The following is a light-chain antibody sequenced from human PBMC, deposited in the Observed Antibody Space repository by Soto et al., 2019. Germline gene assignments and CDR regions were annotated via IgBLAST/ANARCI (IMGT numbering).Light chain of an antibody. CDR3: MQGTHWPLWT. Sequence: DVVMTQSPLSLPVTLGQPASISCRSSQSLVYGDGNTYLNWFQQRPGQSPRRLIYKVSNRDSGVPDRFSGSGSGTDFTLKISRVEAEDVGVYYCMQGTHWPLWTFGQGTKVDIK. V-gene: IGKV2-30*01. J-gene: IGKJ1*01. CDR2: KVS. CDR1: QSLVYGDGNTY.